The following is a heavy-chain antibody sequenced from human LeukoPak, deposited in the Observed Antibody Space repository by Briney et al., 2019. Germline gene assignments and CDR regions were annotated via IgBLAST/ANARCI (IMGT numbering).Heavy chain of an antibody. CDR2: LGSRSADT. Sequence: PGGSLRLSCAASGFTFGSYAMSWVRQAPGKGLDWVPTLGSRSADTYYADSVKGRFTISRDSSKHTLYLLMNSLRADDTATYYCAKTTETTLSYDAFDIWGQGTMVTVSS. CDR1: GFTFGSYA. CDR3: AKTTETTLSYDAFDI. J-gene: IGHJ3*02. D-gene: IGHD1-7*01. V-gene: IGHV3-23*01.